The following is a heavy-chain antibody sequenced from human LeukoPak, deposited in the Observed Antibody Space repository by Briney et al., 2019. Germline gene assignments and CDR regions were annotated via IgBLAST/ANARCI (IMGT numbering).Heavy chain of an antibody. Sequence: ASVKVSCKASGYTFTSYYMHWVRQAPGQGLEWMGIINPNGGSTSYAQKFQGRVTMTRDTSTSTVYMELSSLRSEDTAVYYCARMEQWLVSDPKDRYWGQGTLVTVPS. J-gene: IGHJ4*02. CDR1: GYTFTSYY. D-gene: IGHD6-19*01. CDR3: ARMEQWLVSDPKDRY. V-gene: IGHV1-46*01. CDR2: INPNGGST.